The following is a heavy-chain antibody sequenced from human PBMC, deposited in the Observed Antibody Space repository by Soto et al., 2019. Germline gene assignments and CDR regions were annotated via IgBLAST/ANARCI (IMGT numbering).Heavy chain of an antibody. CDR1: GFTVGSDW. D-gene: IGHD4-17*01. CDR3: ARGLPGYYGMDV. V-gene: IGHV3-74*01. J-gene: IGHJ6*02. CDR2: IKGDGSRT. Sequence: VPLGLSCAASGFTVGSDWIHWVRQAPGKGLVWVSRIKGDGSRTDYADSVKGRFTISRDNAKNTVYLQMNSLRDEDTALYYCARGLPGYYGMDVWGQGTTVTVSS.